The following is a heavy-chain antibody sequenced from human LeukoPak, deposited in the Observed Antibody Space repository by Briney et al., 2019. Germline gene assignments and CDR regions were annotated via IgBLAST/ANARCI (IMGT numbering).Heavy chain of an antibody. CDR1: GGSVSRNW. CDR3: ARQGGKPYYYYGMDV. J-gene: IGHJ6*02. D-gene: IGHD4-23*01. CDR2: IHHSGGT. Sequence: SETLSLTCAVSGGSVSRNWWSWVRQPPGKGLEWIGEIHHSGGTNYNPSLKSRVTMSLDKSNNQFSLKLSSVTAADTAVYYCARQGGKPYYYYGMDVWGQGTTVTVSS. V-gene: IGHV4-4*02.